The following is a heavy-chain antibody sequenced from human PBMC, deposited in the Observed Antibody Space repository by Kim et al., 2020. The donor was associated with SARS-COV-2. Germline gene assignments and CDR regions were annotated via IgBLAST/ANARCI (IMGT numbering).Heavy chain of an antibody. CDR1: GASISRYY. Sequence: SETLSLTCSVSGASISRYYWSWIRQPAGKGLEWIGRIYTSGTTDYNPSLRSRVTLSVDASKNQFSLKLTSVTAADTAVYYCARGGTYFLDYWGQGTLVTVPS. J-gene: IGHJ4*02. CDR3: ARGGTYFLDY. CDR2: IYTSGTT. D-gene: IGHD1-26*01. V-gene: IGHV4-4*07.